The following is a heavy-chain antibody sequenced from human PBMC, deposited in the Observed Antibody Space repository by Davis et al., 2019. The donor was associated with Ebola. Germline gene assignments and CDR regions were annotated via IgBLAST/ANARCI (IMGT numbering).Heavy chain of an antibody. CDR2: ISYDGSNK. V-gene: IGHV3-30*03. D-gene: IGHD3-3*01. J-gene: IGHJ6*02. CDR3: ARDLIGHDFWSGYYRYYYYGMDV. Sequence: PGGSLRLSCAASGFTFSSYGMHWVRQAPGKGLEWVAVISYDGSNKYYADSVKGRFTISRDNSKNTLYLQMNSLRAEDTAVYYCARDLIGHDFWSGYYRYYYYGMDVWGQGTTVTVSS. CDR1: GFTFSSYG.